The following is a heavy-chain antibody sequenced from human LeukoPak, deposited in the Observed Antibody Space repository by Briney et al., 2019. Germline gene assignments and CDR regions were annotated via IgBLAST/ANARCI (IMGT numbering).Heavy chain of an antibody. J-gene: IGHJ6*02. CDR2: INAGNGNT. CDR3: ATFMYCSGGSCYPYYYYYGMDV. V-gene: IGHV1/OR15-3*02. CDR1: GYTFTGYY. Sequence: ASVKVSCKASGYTFTGYYMHWVRQAPGQGLEWMGWINAGNGNTKYSQKFQGRVTITRDTSASTAYMELSSLRSEDTAVYYCATFMYCSGGSCYPYYYYYGMDVWGQGTTVTVSS. D-gene: IGHD2-15*01.